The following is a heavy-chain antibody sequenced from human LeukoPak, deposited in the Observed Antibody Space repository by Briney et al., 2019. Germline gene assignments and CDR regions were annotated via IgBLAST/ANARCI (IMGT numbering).Heavy chain of an antibody. Sequence: SVKVSCKASGGTFSSYAISWVRQAPGQGLDWMGGIIPIFGTANYAQKFQGRVTITADESTSTAYMELSSLRSEDTAVYYCARRPLFGVLNWFDPWGQGTLVTVSS. CDR3: ARRPLFGVLNWFDP. CDR2: IIPIFGTA. V-gene: IGHV1-69*01. D-gene: IGHD3-3*01. J-gene: IGHJ5*02. CDR1: GGTFSSYA.